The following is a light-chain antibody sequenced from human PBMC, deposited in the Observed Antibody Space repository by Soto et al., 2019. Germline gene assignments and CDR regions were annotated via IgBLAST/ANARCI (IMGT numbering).Light chain of an antibody. CDR2: QDN. CDR3: QTWDTGTHVV. J-gene: IGLJ2*01. CDR1: KLGDKS. V-gene: IGLV3-1*01. Sequence: SYELTQPPSVSVSPGQTASITCSGDKLGDKSVCWYQQRPGQSPVLVSYQDNKRPSGIPERFSGSNSGNTATLTISGTQAMDEADYFCQTWDTGTHVVFGGGTKVTVL.